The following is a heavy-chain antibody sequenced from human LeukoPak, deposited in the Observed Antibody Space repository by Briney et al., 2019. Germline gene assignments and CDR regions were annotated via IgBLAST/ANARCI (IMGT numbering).Heavy chain of an antibody. D-gene: IGHD5-18*01. V-gene: IGHV3-23*01. CDR1: GFTFNTYW. CDR3: ARRDAASDY. J-gene: IGHJ4*02. CDR2: ISGSGGST. Sequence: PGGSLRLSCAASGFTFNTYWMSWVRQAPGKGLEWVSAISGSGGSTYYADSVKGRFTISRDNAKNSLYLQMNSLRAEDTAEYYCARRDAASDYWGQGTLVTVSS.